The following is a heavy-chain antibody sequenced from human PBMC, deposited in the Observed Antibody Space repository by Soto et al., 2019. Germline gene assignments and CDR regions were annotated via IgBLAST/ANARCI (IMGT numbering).Heavy chain of an antibody. V-gene: IGHV3-74*01. D-gene: IGHD1-26*01. CDR2: IKYDESST. CDR1: GFTFRNYW. Sequence: EVQLVESGGGLVQPGGSLRLSCAASGFTFRNYWMHWVRQAPGKGLVWVSRIKYDESSTNYADSVYGRFTISRDNAKNTLYLQMNSLRGEDTAVYYCARGGWGAYYLDSWGQVTLVTVSS. CDR3: ARGGWGAYYLDS. J-gene: IGHJ4*02.